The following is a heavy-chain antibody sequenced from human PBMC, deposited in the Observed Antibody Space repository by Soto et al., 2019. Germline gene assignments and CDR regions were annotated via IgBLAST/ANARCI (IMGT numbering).Heavy chain of an antibody. D-gene: IGHD3-3*01. CDR1: GYTFTSYD. Sequence: QVQLVQSGAEVKKPGASVKVSCKASGYTFTSYDINWVRQATGQGLEWMGWMKPNSGNTGYAQKFQGRVTMTRNTSISTAYMELSSLRSEDTAVYYCARERYSYDFWGNYYYYGMDVWGQGTTVTVSS. J-gene: IGHJ6*02. CDR2: MKPNSGNT. V-gene: IGHV1-8*01. CDR3: ARERYSYDFWGNYYYYGMDV.